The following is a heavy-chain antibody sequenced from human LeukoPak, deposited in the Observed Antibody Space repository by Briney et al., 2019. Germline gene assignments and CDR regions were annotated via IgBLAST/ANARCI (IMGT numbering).Heavy chain of an antibody. CDR3: ARVGLYYDSSGYYYFDY. Sequence: SETLSLTCTVSGGSISSYYWNWIRQPPGKGLEWIGYIYYSGSTNYNPSPKSRVTISVDTSKNQFSLKLSSVTAADTAVYYCARVGLYYDSSGYYYFDYWGQGTLVTVSS. CDR1: GGSISSYY. CDR2: IYYSGST. D-gene: IGHD3-22*01. V-gene: IGHV4-59*01. J-gene: IGHJ4*02.